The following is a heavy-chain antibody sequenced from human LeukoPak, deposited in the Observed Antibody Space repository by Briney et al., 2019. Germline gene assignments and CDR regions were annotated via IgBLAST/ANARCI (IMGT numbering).Heavy chain of an antibody. CDR1: GFNFSSYW. CDR3: ARDRRGPFDY. J-gene: IGHJ4*02. CDR2: IKQDGSEK. V-gene: IGHV3-7*03. D-gene: IGHD3-10*01. Sequence: GGSLRLSCAASGFNFSSYWMSWVRQAPGKGLEWVANIKQDGSEKYYVDSVKGRFTISRDNAKNSLYLQMNSLRAEDTAVYYCARDRRGPFDYWGQGTPVTVSS.